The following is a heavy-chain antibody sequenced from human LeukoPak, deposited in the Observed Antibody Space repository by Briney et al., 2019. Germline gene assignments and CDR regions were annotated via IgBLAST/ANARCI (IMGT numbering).Heavy chain of an antibody. CDR1: GGSFSGYY. D-gene: IGHD2-15*01. V-gene: IGHV4-34*01. CDR3: ARGVCSGGSCYSSYWFDP. Sequence: SETLSLTCAVYGGSFSGYYWSWIRKPPRKGLEWIGEMNNSGSTTYNPSLKSRVTISVDTSKNQFSLKLSSATAADTAVYYCARGVCSGGSCYSSYWFDPWGQGTLVTVSS. J-gene: IGHJ5*02. CDR2: MNNSGST.